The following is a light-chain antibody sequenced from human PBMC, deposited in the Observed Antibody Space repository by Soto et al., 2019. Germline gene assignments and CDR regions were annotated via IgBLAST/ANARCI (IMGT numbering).Light chain of an antibody. CDR1: QTISSW. J-gene: IGKJ4*01. CDR2: DAS. V-gene: IGKV1-5*01. Sequence: DIQMNQSPSTLSGSVGDRVTITCRASQTISSWLAWYQQKPGKAPKLLIYDASSLESGVPSRFSGSGSGTDFTLTISSLEPEDFAVYYCQQRSNWLTFGGGTKVDIK. CDR3: QQRSNWLT.